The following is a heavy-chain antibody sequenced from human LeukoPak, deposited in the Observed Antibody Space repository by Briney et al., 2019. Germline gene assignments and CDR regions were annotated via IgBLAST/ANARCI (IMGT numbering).Heavy chain of an antibody. CDR3: ARAMAAPDAFDI. V-gene: IGHV1-2*06. D-gene: IGHD2-8*01. J-gene: IGHJ3*02. Sequence: ASVKVSRKASGYTFTGYYMHWVRQAPGQGLEWMGRINPNSGGTNYAQKFQGRVTMTRDTSISTAYMELSRLRSDDTAVYYCARAMAAPDAFDIWGQGTMVTVSS. CDR2: INPNSGGT. CDR1: GYTFTGYY.